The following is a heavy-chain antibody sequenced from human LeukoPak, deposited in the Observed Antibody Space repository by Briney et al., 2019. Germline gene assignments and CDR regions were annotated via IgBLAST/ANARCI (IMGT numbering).Heavy chain of an antibody. V-gene: IGHV4-59*01. D-gene: IGHD5-24*01. CDR3: ARDRRESIKPNDAFDI. CDR1: GGSISSYF. Sequence: KPSETMAFTCSVSGGSISSYFWSWIRQPPGKGLEGIGYIYYSGSTHYNPSLESRVTISIDTSKKQLSLRLTSVTAADTAVYYCARDRRESIKPNDAFDIWGQGTMVTVSS. CDR2: IYYSGST. J-gene: IGHJ3*02.